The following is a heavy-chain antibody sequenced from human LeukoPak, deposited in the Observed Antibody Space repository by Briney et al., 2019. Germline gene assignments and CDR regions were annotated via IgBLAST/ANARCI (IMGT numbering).Heavy chain of an antibody. CDR3: ARIHRYCSGGACYVLDN. Sequence: SETLSLTCVVSGGSVSGYYWGWIRQPPGRGLEWIGYVYYSGSTNYNPSFKSRITISVDTSRNQFSLQLSSVTAADTTVYYCARIHRYCSGGACYVLDNWGQGTLVAVSS. V-gene: IGHV4-59*02. J-gene: IGHJ4*02. D-gene: IGHD2-15*01. CDR1: GGSVSGYY. CDR2: VYYSGST.